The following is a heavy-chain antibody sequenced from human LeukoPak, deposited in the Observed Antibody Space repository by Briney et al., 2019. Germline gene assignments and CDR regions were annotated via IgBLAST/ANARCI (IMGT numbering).Heavy chain of an antibody. CDR3: AKVGEGWELRTQFDP. Sequence: PGGSLRLSCAASGFTFSSYAMSWVRQAPGKGLEWVSAISGSGGSTYYADSVKGRFTISRDNSKNTLYLQMNSLRAEDTAVYYCAKVGEGWELRTQFDPWGQGTLVTVSS. D-gene: IGHD1-26*01. CDR2: ISGSGGST. CDR1: GFTFSSYA. J-gene: IGHJ5*02. V-gene: IGHV3-23*01.